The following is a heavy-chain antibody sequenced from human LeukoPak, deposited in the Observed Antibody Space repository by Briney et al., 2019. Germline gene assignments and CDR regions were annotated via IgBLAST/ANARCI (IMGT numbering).Heavy chain of an antibody. CDR1: GFTFSSYW. V-gene: IGHV3-74*01. J-gene: IGHJ3*02. CDR2: INSDGSST. Sequence: PGGSLRLSCAASGFTFSSYWMHWVRQAPGKGLVWVSRINSDGSSTTYADSVKGRFTISRDNAKNTLYLQMNSLRAEDTAVYYCARDNYDYGGLYAFEIWGQGTMVTVSS. CDR3: ARDNYDYGGLYAFEI. D-gene: IGHD4-23*01.